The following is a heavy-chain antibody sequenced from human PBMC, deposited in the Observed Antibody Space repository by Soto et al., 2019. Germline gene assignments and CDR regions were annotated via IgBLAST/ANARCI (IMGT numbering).Heavy chain of an antibody. CDR1: GGSISNTNCY. D-gene: IGHD3-22*01. V-gene: IGHV4-39*01. CDR2: VYYRGST. J-gene: IGHJ4*02. CDR3: ARQRADYHGSSGYLSFDY. Sequence: SETLSLTCTVSGGSISNTNCYWGWIRQPPGKGLEWIGSVYYRGSTYYNPSLKSRVTISVDTSKSQFSLNLSSVTAADTALYYCARQRADYHGSSGYLSFDYWGPGTLVTVSS.